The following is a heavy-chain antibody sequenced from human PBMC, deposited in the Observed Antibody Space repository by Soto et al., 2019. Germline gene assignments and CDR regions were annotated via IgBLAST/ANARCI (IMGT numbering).Heavy chain of an antibody. Sequence: VASVKVSCKVSAFTPTESYMHWVRQAPGKGLEWMGGFDPEDGETIYAQKFQGRVAMTEDTSTDTAYMELSSLRTEKSDVFSCAPDTFTGTANYDYWGQGTLVTVSS. CDR2: FDPEDGET. CDR3: APDTFTGTANYDY. V-gene: IGHV1-24*01. J-gene: IGHJ4*02. CDR1: AFTPTESY. D-gene: IGHD1-7*01.